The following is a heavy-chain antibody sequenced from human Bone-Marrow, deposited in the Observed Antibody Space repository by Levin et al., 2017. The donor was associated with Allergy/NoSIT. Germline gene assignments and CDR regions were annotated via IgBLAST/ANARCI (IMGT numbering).Heavy chain of an antibody. CDR1: GASITSSNY. J-gene: IGHJ4*02. CDR2: VYHSGDT. Sequence: PSETLSLTCAVSGASITSSNYWNWVRQSPGGGLEWIGEVYHSGDTNYNPSLNGRVTISVDKSKNEFSLHLSPVTAADTAVYYCARRVLMVASIDWFQWGQGTLVTVSS. CDR3: ARRVLMVASIDWFQ. V-gene: IGHV4-4*02. D-gene: IGHD3-9*01.